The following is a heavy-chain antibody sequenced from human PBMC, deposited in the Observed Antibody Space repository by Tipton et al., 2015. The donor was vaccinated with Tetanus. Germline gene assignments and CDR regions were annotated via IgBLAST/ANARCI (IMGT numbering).Heavy chain of an antibody. CDR3: ARDRHPYRISGAFRGNDALDI. V-gene: IGHV4-34*01. J-gene: IGHJ3*02. CDR2: VDDSGST. CDR1: GGSLSRYY. D-gene: IGHD1-26*01. Sequence: TLSLTCAVYGGSLSRYYWTWIRQPPGKGLEWIGEVDDSGSTNYSPSLKSRVTISLDTSKNEFSLTLSSVTAADTAVYYCARDRHPYRISGAFRGNDALDIWGPGALVTVSS.